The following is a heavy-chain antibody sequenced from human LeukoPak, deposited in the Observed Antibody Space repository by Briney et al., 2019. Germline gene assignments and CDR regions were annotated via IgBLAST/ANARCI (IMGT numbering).Heavy chain of an antibody. CDR3: TRDEGATVATYRFDF. CDR2: IKYDGSYT. D-gene: IGHD4-23*01. Sequence: PGGSVRLSCEASGFDFSNYYRSWVRQAPGKGLEWLANIKYDGSYTYYVDSLNGRFTISRDNAKNSLYLQMSSLRADDTAVYYCTRDEGATVATYRFDFWGQGTLVTVSS. CDR1: GFDFSNYY. V-gene: IGHV3-7*01. J-gene: IGHJ4*02.